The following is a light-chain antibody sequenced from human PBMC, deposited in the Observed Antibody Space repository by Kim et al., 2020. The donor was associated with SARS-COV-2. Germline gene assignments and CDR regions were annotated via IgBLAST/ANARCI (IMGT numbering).Light chain of an antibody. CDR1: QRINSDS. J-gene: IGKJ4*01. Sequence: EIVLTQSPVTLSLSPGEGATLSCRASQRINSDSLAWYQQKPGQAPRLLIFGASARATGIPDRFSGSGSETDFTLTISRLEPEDFAVYYCQRYGSSPAVTFGGGTKVDIK. CDR2: GAS. V-gene: IGKV3-20*01. CDR3: QRYGSSPAVT.